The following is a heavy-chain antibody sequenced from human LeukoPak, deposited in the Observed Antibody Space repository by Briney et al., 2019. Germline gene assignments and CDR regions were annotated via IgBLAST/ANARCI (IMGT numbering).Heavy chain of an antibody. CDR2: ISGSGGST. Sequence: GGSLRLSCAASGFAFSRYAMTWVRQAPGKGLEWVSAISGSGGSTYDADSVKGRFTISRDNSKNTLFLQMNSLRAEDTAVYYGIPVAGTGFDYWGQGTLVTVSS. CDR1: GFAFSRYA. D-gene: IGHD6-19*01. J-gene: IGHJ4*02. V-gene: IGHV3-23*01. CDR3: IPVAGTGFDY.